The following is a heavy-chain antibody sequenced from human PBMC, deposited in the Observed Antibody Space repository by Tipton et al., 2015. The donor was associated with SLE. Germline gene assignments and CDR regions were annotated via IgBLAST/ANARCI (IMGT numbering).Heavy chain of an antibody. CDR1: GYSISSGYY. CDR3: ATASYPGGCSSTSCPDY. Sequence: TLSLTCAVSGYSISSGYYWGWIRQPPGKGLEWIGSIYHSGSTYYNPSLKSRVTISVDTSKNQFSLKLSSVTAADTAVYYCATASYPGGCSSTSCPDYWGQGTLVTVSS. CDR2: IYHSGST. D-gene: IGHD2-2*01. V-gene: IGHV4-38-2*01. J-gene: IGHJ4*02.